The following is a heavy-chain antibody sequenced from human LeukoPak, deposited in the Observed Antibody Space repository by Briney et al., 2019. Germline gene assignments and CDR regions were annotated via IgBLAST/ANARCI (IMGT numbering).Heavy chain of an antibody. V-gene: IGHV1-2*02. CDR3: ARSQYDVLTGSPDF. Sequence: ASVKVSCKASAYSFAAYYMHWVRQAPGQGLEWMGWINPNSGGTNYAQKFLGRLTVTGDTSISTAYMELSRLTSDDMAVYYCARSQYDVLTGSPDFWGQGTLVTVSS. CDR2: INPNSGGT. CDR1: AYSFAAYY. J-gene: IGHJ4*02. D-gene: IGHD3-9*01.